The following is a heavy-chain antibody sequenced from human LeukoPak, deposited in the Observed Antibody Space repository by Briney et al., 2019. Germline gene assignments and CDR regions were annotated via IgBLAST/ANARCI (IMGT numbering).Heavy chain of an antibody. V-gene: IGHV1-69*02. J-gene: IGHJ4*02. D-gene: IGHD3-22*01. CDR1: GGTFSSYT. CDR2: IIPILGIA. Sequence: PVKVSCKASGGTFSSYTISWVRQAPGQGLEWMGRIIPILGIANYAQKFQGRVTITADKSTSTAYMELSSLRSEDTAVYYCALTTYYDSSGYYPYYFDYWGQGTLVTVPS. CDR3: ALTTYYDSSGYYPYYFDY.